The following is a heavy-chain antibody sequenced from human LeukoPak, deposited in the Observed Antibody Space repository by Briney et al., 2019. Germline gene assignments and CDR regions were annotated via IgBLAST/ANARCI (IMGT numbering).Heavy chain of an antibody. Sequence: GGSLRLSCAASGFTFSSYAMSWVRQAPGKGLEWVSAISGSGGSTYYADSVKGRFTISRDNSKNTLYLQMNSLRAEDTAVYYCARGGDCSGGSCYELDDYWGQGTLVTVSS. V-gene: IGHV3-23*01. CDR3: ARGGDCSGGSCYELDDY. J-gene: IGHJ4*02. D-gene: IGHD2-15*01. CDR1: GFTFSSYA. CDR2: ISGSGGST.